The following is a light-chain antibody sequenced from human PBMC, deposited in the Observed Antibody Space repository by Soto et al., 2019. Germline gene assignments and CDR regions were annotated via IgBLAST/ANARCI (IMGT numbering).Light chain of an antibody. CDR2: GAS. V-gene: IGKV3-20*01. CDR1: QSVTSSY. J-gene: IGKJ1*01. Sequence: ESVLTQSPGTLSLSPGERATLSCRASQSVTSSYLAWYQQKPGQAPRLLIYGASSRATAIPDRFSGSGSGTDFAITISRLEPEDFAVYYCQEYGSSPRAFGQGTKVEIK. CDR3: QEYGSSPRA.